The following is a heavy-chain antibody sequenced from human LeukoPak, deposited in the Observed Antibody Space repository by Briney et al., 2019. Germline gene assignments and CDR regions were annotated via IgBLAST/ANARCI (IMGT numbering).Heavy chain of an antibody. J-gene: IGHJ4*02. V-gene: IGHV4-39*01. CDR3: AIKTGSGWPSNLNAY. Sequence: SETLSLTCTVSGGSISSSSYYWGWIRQPPGKGLEWIGSIYYSGSTYYNPSLKSRVTISVDTSKNQFSLKLSSVTAADTAVYYCAIKTGSGWPSNLNAYWGQGTMVTVSS. D-gene: IGHD6-19*01. CDR1: GGSISSSSYY. CDR2: IYYSGST.